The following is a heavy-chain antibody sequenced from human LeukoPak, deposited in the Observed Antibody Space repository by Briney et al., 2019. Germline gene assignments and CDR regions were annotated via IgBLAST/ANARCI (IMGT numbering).Heavy chain of an antibody. Sequence: ATVKVSCKASGYTFTSYGISWVRQAPGQGLEWMGWIGADSGNTNYAQKFQGRVTMTTDTSTSTAYMELRSLRSDDTAVYYCASTYNWNYGSYYFDYWGQGTLVTVSS. J-gene: IGHJ4*02. CDR3: ASTYNWNYGSYYFDY. CDR2: IGADSGNT. V-gene: IGHV1-18*01. CDR1: GYTFTSYG. D-gene: IGHD1-7*01.